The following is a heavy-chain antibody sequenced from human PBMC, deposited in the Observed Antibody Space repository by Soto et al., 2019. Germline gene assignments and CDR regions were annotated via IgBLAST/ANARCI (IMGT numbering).Heavy chain of an antibody. Sequence: GGSLRLSCAASGFTFSSYAMHWVRQAPGKGLEWVAVISYDGSNKYYADSVKGRFTISRDNSKNTLYLQMNSLRAEDTAVYYCAREPLPYSYGTDIDYWGQGTLVTVSS. D-gene: IGHD5-18*01. CDR3: AREPLPYSYGTDIDY. J-gene: IGHJ4*02. CDR1: GFTFSSYA. V-gene: IGHV3-30-3*01. CDR2: ISYDGSNK.